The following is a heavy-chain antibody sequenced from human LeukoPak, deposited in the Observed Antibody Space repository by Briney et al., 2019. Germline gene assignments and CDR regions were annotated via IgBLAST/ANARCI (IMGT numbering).Heavy chain of an antibody. CDR3: ARERKQWLGHFFDY. CDR2: NIPIFGTA. V-gene: IGHV1-69*05. J-gene: IGHJ4*02. CDR1: GGTFSNYA. D-gene: IGHD6-19*01. Sequence: SVKVSCKASGGTFSNYAVSWVRHAPGQGLEWMGNNIPIFGTANYAQKFQGRVTITTDESTSTAYMELSSLRSEDTAVYYCARERKQWLGHFFDYWGQGTLVTVSS.